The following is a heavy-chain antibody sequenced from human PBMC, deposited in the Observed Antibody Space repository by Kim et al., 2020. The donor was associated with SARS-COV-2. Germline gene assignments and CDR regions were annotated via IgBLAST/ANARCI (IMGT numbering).Heavy chain of an antibody. CDR1: GASISSFY. V-gene: IGHV4-59*13. D-gene: IGHD3-10*01. CDR3: VRDHGSGTFYERGNYYYYGLDV. CDR2: IDYSGTT. J-gene: IGHJ6*02. Sequence: SETLSLTCTVTGASISSFYWTWIRQPPGKGLEYIGYIDYSGTTKYNPSLKSRFTMSIDKYKRQFSLKLSSVTAADTAVYYCVRDHGSGTFYERGNYYYYGLDVWGQGTTVTVSS.